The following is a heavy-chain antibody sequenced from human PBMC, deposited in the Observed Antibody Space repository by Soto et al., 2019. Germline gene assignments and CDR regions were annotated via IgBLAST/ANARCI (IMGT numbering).Heavy chain of an antibody. J-gene: IGHJ5*02. Sequence: QVQLQESGPGLVKPSQTLSLTCTVSGGSISSGDYYWSWIRQHPGKGLEWIGYIYYSGSTYYNPSLKSRVTISVDTSKNQFSLKLSSVTAADTAVYYCARWWSGSRQGFDPWGQGTLVTFSS. CDR2: IYYSGST. CDR3: ARWWSGSRQGFDP. V-gene: IGHV4-31*03. CDR1: GGSISSGDYY. D-gene: IGHD3-3*01.